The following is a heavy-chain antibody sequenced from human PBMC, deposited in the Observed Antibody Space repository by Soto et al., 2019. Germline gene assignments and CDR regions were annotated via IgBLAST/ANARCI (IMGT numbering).Heavy chain of an antibody. CDR3: SRIRTGSGSWINGWLDP. D-gene: IGHD2-15*01. J-gene: IGHJ5*02. CDR1: GYIFTGYY. V-gene: IGHV1-2*02. CDR2: INPNSGGT. Sequence: VASVPVSCMASGYIFTGYYIHWVRQAPGQGLEWMGWINPNSGGTKFAQKFQGRGTMTRDTSINTASMDLTRLRSDDTAVYYCSRIRTGSGSWINGWLDPWGQGTPVTVSS.